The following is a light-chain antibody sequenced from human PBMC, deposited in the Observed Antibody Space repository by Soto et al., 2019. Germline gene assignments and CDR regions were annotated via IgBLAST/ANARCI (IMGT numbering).Light chain of an antibody. CDR3: QQYGSSPGT. V-gene: IGKV3-20*01. Sequence: EIVLTQSPGTLSLSPGESAVLSCRASETVRSNHLAWYQQKPGQAPRLLIHGASSRATGIPDRFSGSGSGTDFTLPISRREPQDFGVYYCQQYGSSPGTFGQGTKLEIK. J-gene: IGKJ2*01. CDR2: GAS. CDR1: ETVRSNH.